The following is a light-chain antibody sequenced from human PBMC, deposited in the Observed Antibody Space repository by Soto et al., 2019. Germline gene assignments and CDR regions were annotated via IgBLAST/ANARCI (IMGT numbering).Light chain of an antibody. J-gene: IGKJ5*01. CDR3: QLSQQRSSWPPIA. CDR1: QSVSTY. Sequence: EIVLTQSPATLSLSPGERATLSCRASQSVSTYLAWYQQKPGQAPRLLIYDASNRATGIPVRFAGSGSGTDFALTISSLEPEDFAVYYCQLSQQRSSWPPIAFGQGTRLEIK. V-gene: IGKV3-11*01. CDR2: DAS.